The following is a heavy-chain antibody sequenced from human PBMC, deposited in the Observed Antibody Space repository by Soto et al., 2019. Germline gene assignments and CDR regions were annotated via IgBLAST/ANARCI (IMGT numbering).Heavy chain of an antibody. Sequence: ASVKVSCKASGCIFTTYSIAWVRQAPVQGLEWMVCISAYDGNTNYAQKFQGRVTMTTDTSTNTAYMELRSLRSDDTAVYFCARAAFRVHASWFAPWGPGTLVTFSS. V-gene: IGHV1-18*01. D-gene: IGHD2-2*01. CDR2: ISAYDGNT. J-gene: IGHJ5*02. CDR1: GCIFTTYS. CDR3: ARAAFRVHASWFAP.